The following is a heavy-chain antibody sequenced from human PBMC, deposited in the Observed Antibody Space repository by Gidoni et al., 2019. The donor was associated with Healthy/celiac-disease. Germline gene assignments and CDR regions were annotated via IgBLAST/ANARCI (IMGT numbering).Heavy chain of an antibody. Sequence: QVQLVQSGAEVTKPGASVKVSCTASGYTFPSSGISWVQQAPGQGLEWMGWISCYNGNTNYAQKLQGRVTMTTDTSTSTAYMELRSLRSDDTAVYYCARDLTYSSGYCPFDYWGQGTLVTVSS. J-gene: IGHJ4*02. V-gene: IGHV1-18*01. CDR3: ARDLTYSSGYCPFDY. D-gene: IGHD3-22*01. CDR2: ISCYNGNT. CDR1: GYTFPSSG.